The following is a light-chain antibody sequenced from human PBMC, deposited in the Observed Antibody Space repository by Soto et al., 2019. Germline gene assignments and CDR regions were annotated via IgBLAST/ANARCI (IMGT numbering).Light chain of an antibody. CDR3: QQYGSSPLT. J-gene: IGKJ4*01. Sequence: IATLSCRSSPSVSSSYLAWYQQKPGQAPRLLIYGASSRATGIPDRFSGSGSGTDFTLTISRLEPEDFAVYYCQQYGSSPLTFGGGTKV. V-gene: IGKV3-20*01. CDR2: GAS. CDR1: PSVSSSY.